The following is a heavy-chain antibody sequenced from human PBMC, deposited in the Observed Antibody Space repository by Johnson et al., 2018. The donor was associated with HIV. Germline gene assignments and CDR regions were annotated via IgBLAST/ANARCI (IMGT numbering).Heavy chain of an antibody. CDR3: ATLPGDIVVVPAAQPYDTFDI. CDR2: IYSGGKT. Sequence: VQLVESGGGLIQPGGSLRLSCAASGFLVSSNYMSWVRQAPGKGLEWVSVIYSGGKTYYADSVKGRFTISRDNSKNTLYLQMKSLRAEDTAGYYGATLPGDIVVVPAAQPYDTFDIWGQGTMVTVSS. J-gene: IGHJ3*02. D-gene: IGHD2-2*01. CDR1: GFLVSSNY. V-gene: IGHV3-66*03.